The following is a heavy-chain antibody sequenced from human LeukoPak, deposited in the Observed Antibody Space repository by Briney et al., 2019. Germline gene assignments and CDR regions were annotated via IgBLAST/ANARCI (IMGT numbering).Heavy chain of an antibody. CDR3: ARGGRYNWNYGMIRFDP. CDR1: GYSVSSTYY. V-gene: IGHV4-38-2*02. J-gene: IGHJ5*02. CDR2: VFHSGNT. Sequence: PSETLSLTCTVSGYSVSSTYYWGWIRQPPGKGLEWVGSVFHSGNTYYNPSLKSRLTISADTSKNQFSLKLSSVTAADTAVYYCARGGRYNWNYGMIRFDPWGQGTLVTVSS. D-gene: IGHD1-7*01.